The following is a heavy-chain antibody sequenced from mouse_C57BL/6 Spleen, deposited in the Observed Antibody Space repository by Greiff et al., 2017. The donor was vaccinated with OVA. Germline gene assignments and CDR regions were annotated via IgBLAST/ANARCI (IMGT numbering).Heavy chain of an antibody. D-gene: IGHD2-4*01. CDR1: GYTFTSYG. V-gene: IGHV1-81*01. J-gene: IGHJ2*01. CDR2: IYPRSGNT. Sequence: QVQLKESGAELARPGASVKLSCKASGYTFTSYGISWVKQRTGQGLEWIGEIYPRSGNTYYNEKFKGKATLTADKSSSTAYMELRSLTSEDAAVYFCAREEIYYDVYFDYWGQGTTLTVSS. CDR3: AREEIYYDVYFDY.